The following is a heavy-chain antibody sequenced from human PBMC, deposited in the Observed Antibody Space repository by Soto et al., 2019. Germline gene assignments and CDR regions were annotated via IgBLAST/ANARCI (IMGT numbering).Heavy chain of an antibody. J-gene: IGHJ5*02. Sequence: ASVKVSCKASGYTFTSYGISWVRQAPGQGLEWMGWISAYNGNTNYAQKLQGRVTMTTDTSTSTAYMELRSLRSDDTAVYYCEIDLTVDVVPSDMVPWGQGTLVTVSS. CDR1: GYTFTSYG. D-gene: IGHD2-2*01. CDR2: ISAYNGNT. V-gene: IGHV1-18*01. CDR3: EIDLTVDVVPSDMVP.